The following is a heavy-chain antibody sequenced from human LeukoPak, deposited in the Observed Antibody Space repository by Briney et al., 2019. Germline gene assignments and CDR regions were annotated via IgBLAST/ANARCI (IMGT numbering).Heavy chain of an antibody. CDR2: IYHSGST. D-gene: IGHD3-10*01. CDR1: GGSISSGGYS. CDR3: ARRHYYGSGSYGY. J-gene: IGHJ4*02. V-gene: IGHV4-30-2*01. Sequence: SQTLSLTCAVSGGSISSGGYSWSWIRQPPGKGLEWIGYIYHSGSTNYNPSLKSRVTISVDTSKNQFSLKLSSVTAADTAVYYCARRHYYGSGSYGYWGQGTLVTVSS.